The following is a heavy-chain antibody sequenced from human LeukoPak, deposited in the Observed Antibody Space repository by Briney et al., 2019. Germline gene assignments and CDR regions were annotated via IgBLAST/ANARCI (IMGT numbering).Heavy chain of an antibody. V-gene: IGHV3-74*01. CDR1: GSYR. J-gene: IGHJ4*02. Sequence: GGSLRLSCAASGSYRMHWVRQAPGKGLVWVSHINSDGSWTSYADSVKGRFTISKDNAKNTVYLQMNNLRAEDTAVYYCVSFYETYWGRGTLVTVSS. D-gene: IGHD2/OR15-2a*01. CDR3: VSFYETY. CDR2: INSDGSWT.